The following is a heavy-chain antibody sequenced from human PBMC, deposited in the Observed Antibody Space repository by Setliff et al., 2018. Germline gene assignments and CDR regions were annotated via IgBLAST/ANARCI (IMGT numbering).Heavy chain of an antibody. V-gene: IGHV4-61*09. CDR3: ARSLGSGSYYGSRPFHSDY. CDR1: GDSISTGINY. CDR2: INRSGNT. D-gene: IGHD3-10*01. J-gene: IGHJ4*02. Sequence: KPSETLSLTCTVSGDSISTGINYWSWIRQPAGKGLEWIGHINRSGNTNFNPSLKSRVTISEDRSKNQLSLELSSVTAADTDVYYCARSLGSGSYYGSRPFHSDYWGPGILVTVSS.